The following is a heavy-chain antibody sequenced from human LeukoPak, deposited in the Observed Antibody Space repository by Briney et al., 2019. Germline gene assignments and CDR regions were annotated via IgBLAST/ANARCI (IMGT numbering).Heavy chain of an antibody. CDR1: GFTFSSYG. D-gene: IGHD2-15*01. CDR3: AKIDPRTGTRAAFDY. V-gene: IGHV3-30*18. Sequence: GGSLRLSCAASGFTFSSYGMHWVRQAPGKGLEWVAVISYDGSNKYYADSVKGRFTISRDNSKNTLYLQMNSLRAEDTAVYYCAKIDPRTGTRAAFDYWSQGTLVTVSS. CDR2: ISYDGSNK. J-gene: IGHJ4*02.